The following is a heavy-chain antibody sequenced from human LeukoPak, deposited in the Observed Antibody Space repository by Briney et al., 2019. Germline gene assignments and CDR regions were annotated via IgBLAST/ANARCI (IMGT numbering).Heavy chain of an antibody. CDR3: ARVSYSSGWYY. CDR2: IHPNTGGT. V-gene: IGHV1-2*02. J-gene: IGHJ4*02. D-gene: IGHD6-19*01. Sequence: ASVKVSCKASGYTFTGHYIHWVRQAPGQGLEWMGWIHPNTGGTKYAQKFQGRVTMTRDTSISTAYMELSRLRSDDTAVYYCARVSYSSGWYYWGQGTLVTVSS. CDR1: GYTFTGHY.